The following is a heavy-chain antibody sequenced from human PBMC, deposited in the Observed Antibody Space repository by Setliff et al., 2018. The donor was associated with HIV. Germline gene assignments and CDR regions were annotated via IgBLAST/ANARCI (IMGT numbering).Heavy chain of an antibody. CDR1: GGSISSGSYY. Sequence: PSETLSLTCTVSGGSISSGSYYWSWIRQPAGKGLEWIGHIYYSGSTNYNPSLKSRVIISVDTSKNQFSLKVRSVTAADTAMYYCARETRSFGGIDPWGQGTLVTVSS. D-gene: IGHD2-15*01. V-gene: IGHV4-61*09. CDR2: IYYSGST. J-gene: IGHJ5*02. CDR3: ARETRSFGGIDP.